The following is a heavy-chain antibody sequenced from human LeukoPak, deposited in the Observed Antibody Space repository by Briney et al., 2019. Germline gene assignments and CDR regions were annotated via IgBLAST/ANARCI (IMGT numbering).Heavy chain of an antibody. CDR1: GSTFFNYW. J-gene: IGHJ3*02. V-gene: IGHV5-51*01. Sequence: GGSLKITFEGSGSTFFNYWIGGVGQMPGKGREGMGIIYPGDSDTRYSPSFQGQVTISADKSISTAYLQWSSLKASDTAMYYCARRMATTAHDAFDIWGQGTMVTVSS. CDR2: IYPGDSDT. D-gene: IGHD5-24*01. CDR3: ARRMATTAHDAFDI.